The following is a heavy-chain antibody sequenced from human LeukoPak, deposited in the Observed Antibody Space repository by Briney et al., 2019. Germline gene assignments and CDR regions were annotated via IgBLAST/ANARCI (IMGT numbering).Heavy chain of an antibody. CDR2: ISYDGSSK. CDR1: GXTFSNFA. CDR3: ARHGSGSYFGY. D-gene: IGHD3-10*01. J-gene: IGHJ4*02. Sequence: SGGSLRLSCSASGXTFSNFALHWVRQAPGMGQEWVAAISYDGSSKYYADSVKGRFTISRDNAKNSLYLQMNSLRAEDTAVYYCARHGSGSYFGYWGQGTLVTVSS. V-gene: IGHV3-30-3*01.